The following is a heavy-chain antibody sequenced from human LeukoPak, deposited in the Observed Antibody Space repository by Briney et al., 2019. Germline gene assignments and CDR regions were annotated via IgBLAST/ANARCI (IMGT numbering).Heavy chain of an antibody. J-gene: IGHJ5*02. V-gene: IGHV1-2*02. CDR2: INPNSGGT. CDR3: ARVFGDFWSGYPDNWFDP. D-gene: IGHD3-3*01. CDR1: GYTFTGYY. Sequence: ASVKVSCKASGYTFTGYYMHWVRQAPGQGLEWMGWINPNSGGTNYAQKFQGRVTMTRDTSISTAYMELSRLRSDDTAVYYCARVFGDFWSGYPDNWFDPWGRGTLVTVSS.